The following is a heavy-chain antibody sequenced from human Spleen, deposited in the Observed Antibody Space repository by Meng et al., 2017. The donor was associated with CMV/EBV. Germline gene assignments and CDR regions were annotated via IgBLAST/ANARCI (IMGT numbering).Heavy chain of an antibody. D-gene: IGHD3-16*01. V-gene: IGHV1-69*05. Sequence: SCKASGGTCSNYAISWVRQAPEQGLEWMGGIIPIFGTANYAQKFKGRVTITTDESTSTAYMELSSLRSEDTAVYYCARGVITGWFDPWGQGTLVTVSS. CDR3: ARGVITGWFDP. CDR1: GGTCSNYA. CDR2: IIPIFGTA. J-gene: IGHJ5*02.